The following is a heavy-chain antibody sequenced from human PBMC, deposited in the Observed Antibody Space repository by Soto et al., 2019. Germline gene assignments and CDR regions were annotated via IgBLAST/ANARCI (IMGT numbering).Heavy chain of an antibody. CDR3: AKDLYTITFGGVIDYYFDY. Sequence: QVQLVESGGGVVQPGRSLRLSCAASGFTFSSYGMHWVRQAPGKGLEWVAAISYDGSNKYYADSVKGRFTISRDNSKNTLYLKMNSLRAEDRTVYYCAKDLYTITFGGVIDYYFDYWGQVTLVTVSS. CDR1: GFTFSSYG. V-gene: IGHV3-30*18. D-gene: IGHD3-16*02. J-gene: IGHJ4*02. CDR2: ISYDGSNK.